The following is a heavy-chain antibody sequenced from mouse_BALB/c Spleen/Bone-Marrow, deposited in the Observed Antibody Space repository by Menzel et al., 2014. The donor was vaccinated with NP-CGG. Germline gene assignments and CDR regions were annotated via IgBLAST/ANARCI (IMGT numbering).Heavy chain of an antibody. CDR3: ARDMITTRGFAY. J-gene: IGHJ3*01. CDR1: GFTFSSYG. CDR2: INSNGGST. Sequence: EVKLVESGGGLVQPGGSLKLSCAASGFTFSSYGMSWVRQTPDKRLELVATINSNGGSTYYPDSVKGRSTISRDNAKNTLYLQMSSLKSEDTAMYYCARDMITTRGFAYWGQGTLVTVSA. D-gene: IGHD2-4*01. V-gene: IGHV5-6-3*01.